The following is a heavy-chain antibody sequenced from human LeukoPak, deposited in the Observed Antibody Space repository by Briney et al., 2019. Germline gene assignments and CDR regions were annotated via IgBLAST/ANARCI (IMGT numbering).Heavy chain of an antibody. J-gene: IGHJ3*02. CDR3: ARASSGSYLFSAFDI. CDR2: ISYDGSNK. CDR1: GFTFSSYA. V-gene: IGHV3-30-3*01. Sequence: PGGSLRLSCAASGFTFSSYAMSWVRQAPGKGLEWVAVISYDGSNKYYADSVKGRFTISRDNSKNTLYLQMNSLRAEDTAVYYCARASSGSYLFSAFDIWGQGTMVTVSS. D-gene: IGHD1-26*01.